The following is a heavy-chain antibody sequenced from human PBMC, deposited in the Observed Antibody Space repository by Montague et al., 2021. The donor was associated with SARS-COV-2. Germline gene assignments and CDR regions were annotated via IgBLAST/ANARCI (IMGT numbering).Heavy chain of an antibody. CDR3: ARHRRGGLVVGASNWFDP. J-gene: IGHJ5*02. CDR2: IYFSGSS. V-gene: IGHV4-39*01. CDR1: GGSVSSSGYY. Sequence: SETLSLTCTLSGGSVSSSGYYWGWIRQPPGKGLEWIGSIYFSGSSYYNPSLKSRVSISVDTSKNQFSLRLSSVTSADTAVYYCARHRRGGLVVGASNWFDPWGQGTLVTVSS. D-gene: IGHD2-21*01.